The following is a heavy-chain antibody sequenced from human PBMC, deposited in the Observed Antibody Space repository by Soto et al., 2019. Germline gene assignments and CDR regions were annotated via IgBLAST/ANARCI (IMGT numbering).Heavy chain of an antibody. V-gene: IGHV3-21*01. CDR2: ISSSSSYI. J-gene: IGHJ6*02. CDR1: GFTFSYYS. Sequence: EVQLVESGGGLVKPGGSLRLSCAASGFTFSYYSMNWVRQAPGKGLEWVSSISSSSSYISYADSVKGRFTISRDNAKNSLYLQMNSLRAEDTAVYYCARVVDYYDPYCYYGMDVWGQGTTVTVSS. D-gene: IGHD3-22*01. CDR3: ARVVDYYDPYCYYGMDV.